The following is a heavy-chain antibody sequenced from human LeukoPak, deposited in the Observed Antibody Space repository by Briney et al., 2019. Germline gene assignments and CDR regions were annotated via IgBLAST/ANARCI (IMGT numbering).Heavy chain of an antibody. CDR2: ISGSGGST. CDR3: AKDFGPPGADGDWFDP. V-gene: IGHV3-23*01. J-gene: IGHJ5*02. D-gene: IGHD3-10*01. Sequence: GGSLRLSCAASGFTFSSYAMSWVRQAPGKGLEWVSAISGSGGSTYYADSVKGRFTISRDNSKNTLYLQMNSLRAEDTAVYYCAKDFGPPGADGDWFDPWGQGTLVTVSS. CDR1: GFTFSSYA.